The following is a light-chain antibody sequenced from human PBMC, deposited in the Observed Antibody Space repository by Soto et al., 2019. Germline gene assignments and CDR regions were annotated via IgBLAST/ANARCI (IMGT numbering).Light chain of an antibody. J-gene: IGLJ1*01. CDR1: SSNIGNNY. Sequence: QSVLTQPPSVSAAPGQKVTISCSGSSSNIGNNYVSWYQQVPGTAPKLLIYDNNKRPSGIPDRFSGSKSGTSATLGITGLQTGDEADDYCGTWDSSLSAYVFGTGTKVTVL. CDR3: GTWDSSLSAYV. CDR2: DNN. V-gene: IGLV1-51*01.